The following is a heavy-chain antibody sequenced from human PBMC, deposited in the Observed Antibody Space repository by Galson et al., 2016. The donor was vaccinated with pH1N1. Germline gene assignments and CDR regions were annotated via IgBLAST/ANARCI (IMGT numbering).Heavy chain of an antibody. J-gene: IGHJ4*02. V-gene: IGHV3-7*03. D-gene: IGHD3/OR15-3a*01. CDR1: GFTFSSYW. CDR2: IKEDGSEK. Sequence: LRLSCAASGFTFSSYWMSWVRPAPGKGLEWVATIKEDGSEKYYVDSVKGRFTISRDTAKNSLFLQMSSLRPDDTAVYYCARVTSGGFGLVIISFPYYFDYWGQGTVVTVSS. CDR3: ARVTSGGFGLVIISFPYYFDY.